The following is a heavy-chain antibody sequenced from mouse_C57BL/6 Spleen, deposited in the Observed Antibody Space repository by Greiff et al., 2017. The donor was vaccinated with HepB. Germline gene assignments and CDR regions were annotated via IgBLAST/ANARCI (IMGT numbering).Heavy chain of an antibody. CDR3: ARSPPLPYYFDY. D-gene: IGHD6-1*01. CDR1: GYSFTSYY. V-gene: IGHV1-66*01. Sequence: QVQLQQSGPELVKPGASVKISCKASGYSFTSYYIHWVKQRPGQGLEWIGWIYPGSGNTKYNEKFKGKATLTADTSSSTAYMQLSSLTSEDSAVYYCARSPPLPYYFDYWGQGTTLTVAS. J-gene: IGHJ2*01. CDR2: IYPGSGNT.